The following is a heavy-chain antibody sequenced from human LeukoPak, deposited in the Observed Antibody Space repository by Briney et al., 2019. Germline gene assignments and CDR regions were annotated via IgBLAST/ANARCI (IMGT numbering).Heavy chain of an antibody. CDR2: ITDTPNNYAS. J-gene: IGHJ4*02. Sequence: GGSLRLSCAASGFNFIDHYMDWVRQAPGKGLEWVARITDTPNNYASQYAASVRGRFTISRDESKSSLFLQMNNLKTEDTAIYYCARDSATALDYWGQGTPVTVSS. CDR1: GFNFIDHY. V-gene: IGHV3-72*01. D-gene: IGHD5-18*01. CDR3: ARDSATALDY.